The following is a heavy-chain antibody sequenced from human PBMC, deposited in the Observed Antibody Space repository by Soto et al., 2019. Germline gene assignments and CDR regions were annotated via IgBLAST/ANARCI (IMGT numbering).Heavy chain of an antibody. CDR1: GGSISSGGYY. D-gene: IGHD3-3*01. CDR2: IYYSGST. J-gene: IGHJ5*02. CDR3: ARDARSQWGVVISGP. Sequence: SETLSLTCTVSGGSISSGGYYWSWIRQHPGKGLEWIGYIYYSGSTYYNPSLKSRVTISVDTSKNQFSLKLSSVTAADTAVYYCARDARSQWGVVISGPWGQRTLVTVSS. V-gene: IGHV4-31*03.